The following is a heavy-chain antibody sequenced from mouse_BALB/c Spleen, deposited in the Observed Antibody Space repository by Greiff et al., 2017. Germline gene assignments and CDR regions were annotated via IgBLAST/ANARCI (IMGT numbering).Heavy chain of an antibody. V-gene: IGHV1-20*02. J-gene: IGHJ4*01. D-gene: IGHD1-1*01. CDR1: GYSFTGYF. Sequence: EVQLQQSGPELVKPGASVKISCKASGYSFTGYFMNWVMQSHGKSLEWIGRINPYNGDTFYNQKFKGTATLTVDKSSSTAHMELRSLASEDSAVYCCAREAITTVGGRAMDYWGQGTSVTVSS. CDR3: AREAITTVGGRAMDY. CDR2: INPYNGDT.